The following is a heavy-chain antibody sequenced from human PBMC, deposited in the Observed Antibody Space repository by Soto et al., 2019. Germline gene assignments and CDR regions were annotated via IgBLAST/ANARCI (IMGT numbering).Heavy chain of an antibody. D-gene: IGHD2-2*01. Sequence: SETLSLTCAVYGGSFSGYYWSWIRQPPGKGLEWIGEINHSGSTNYNPSLKSRVTISVDTSKNQFSLKLSSVTAADTAVYYCARGGRGRVWGAKYQLPHFDYWGQGTLVTVSS. CDR2: INHSGST. V-gene: IGHV4-34*01. CDR3: ARGGRGRVWGAKYQLPHFDY. J-gene: IGHJ4*02. CDR1: GGSFSGYY.